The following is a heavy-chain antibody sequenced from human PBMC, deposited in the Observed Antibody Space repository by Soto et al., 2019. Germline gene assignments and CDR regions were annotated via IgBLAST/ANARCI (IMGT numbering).Heavy chain of an antibody. D-gene: IGHD4-17*01. V-gene: IGHV1-8*01. J-gene: IGHJ3*02. CDR1: GYTFTSHD. Sequence: ASVKVSCKASGYTFTSHDINWVRQATGQGLEWMGWMNPNSGNTGYAQKFQGRVTMTRNTSISTAYMELSSLRSEDTAVYYCAKSVTTNFDAFDIWGQGTMVTVSS. CDR3: AKSVTTNFDAFDI. CDR2: MNPNSGNT.